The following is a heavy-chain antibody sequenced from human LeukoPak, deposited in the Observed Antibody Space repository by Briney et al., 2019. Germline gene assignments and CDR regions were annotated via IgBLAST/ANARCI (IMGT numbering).Heavy chain of an antibody. J-gene: IGHJ6*03. V-gene: IGHV4-59*01. Sequence: SETLSLTCTVSGGSISSYYWSWIRQPPGKGLEWIGYIYYSGSTNYNPSLKSRVTISVDTSKNQFSLKLSSVTAADTAVYYCARVAKLYYYDYMDVWGKGTTVTVSS. CDR2: IYYSGST. CDR3: ARVAKLYYYDYMDV. D-gene: IGHD5-12*01. CDR1: GGSISSYY.